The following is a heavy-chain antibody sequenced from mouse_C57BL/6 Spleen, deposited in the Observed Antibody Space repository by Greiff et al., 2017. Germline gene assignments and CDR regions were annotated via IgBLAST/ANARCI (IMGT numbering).Heavy chain of an antibody. CDR1: GYAFSSSW. V-gene: IGHV1-82*01. D-gene: IGHD2-2*01. J-gene: IGHJ3*01. Sequence: QVQLQQSGPELVKPGASVKISCKASGYAFSSSWMNWVKQRPGKGLEWIGRICPGDGDSNYTGKFKGKATLTADKSSSTAYMQLSSLTSEDSAVYFSAREPNGGYDAPLLAYWGQGTLVTVSA. CDR3: AREPNGGYDAPLLAY. CDR2: ICPGDGDS.